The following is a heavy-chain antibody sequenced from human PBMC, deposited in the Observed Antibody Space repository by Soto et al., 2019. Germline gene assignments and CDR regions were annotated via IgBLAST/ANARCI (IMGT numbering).Heavy chain of an antibody. CDR3: AGSTSYGYY. CDR1: GCRVRNNSSA. CDR2: TYYRSRWYN. V-gene: IGHV6-1*01. J-gene: IGHJ6*01. D-gene: IGHD1-7*01. Sequence: WKTEILSSVNPGCRVRNNSSASDLIRQSPSGGLEWLGRTYYRSRWYNDYAVSVRSRITINPDTSKNQFSLHLNSVTPEDTAVYYCAGSTSYGYY.